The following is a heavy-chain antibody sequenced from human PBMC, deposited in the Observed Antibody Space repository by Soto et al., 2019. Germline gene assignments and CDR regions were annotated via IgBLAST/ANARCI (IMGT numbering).Heavy chain of an antibody. CDR3: AKDVVVGATPGLGDYYYYYGMDV. V-gene: IGHV3-30*18. D-gene: IGHD1-26*01. CDR2: ISYDGSNK. Sequence: PGGSLRLSCAASGFTFSSYGMHWVRQAPGKGLEWVAVISYDGSNKYYADSVKGRFTISRDNSKNTLYLQMNSLRAEDTAVYYCAKDVVVGATPGLGDYYYYYGMDVWGQGTKLTVS. J-gene: IGHJ6*02. CDR1: GFTFSSYG.